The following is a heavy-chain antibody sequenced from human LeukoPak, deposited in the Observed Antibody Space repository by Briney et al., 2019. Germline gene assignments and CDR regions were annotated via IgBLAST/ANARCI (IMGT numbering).Heavy chain of an antibody. CDR1: GFTFSSYW. Sequence: GSLRLSCAASGFTFSSYWMSWVRQAPGKGLGWVANIKQDGSEKYYVGSVKGRFTISRDNAENSLYLQMNSLRAEDTAVDYCARDYWNYYFYALDVWGQGTTVTVSS. D-gene: IGHD2-15*01. J-gene: IGHJ6*02. V-gene: IGHV3-7*04. CDR2: IKQDGSEK. CDR3: ARDYWNYYFYALDV.